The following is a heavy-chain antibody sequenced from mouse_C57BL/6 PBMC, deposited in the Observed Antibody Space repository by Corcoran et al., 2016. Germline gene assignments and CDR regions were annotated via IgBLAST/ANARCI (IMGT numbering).Heavy chain of an antibody. CDR2: IYPGDGDT. CDR1: GYAFSSYW. Sequence: QVQLQQSGAELVKPGASVKISCKASGYAFSSYWMNWVKQRPGKGLEWIGQIYPGDGDTNYNGKFKGKATLTADKSSSTAYMQLSSLTSEDSAVYFCAREGYYSNPFAYWGQGTLVTVSA. V-gene: IGHV1-80*01. CDR3: AREGYYSNPFAY. D-gene: IGHD2-5*01. J-gene: IGHJ3*01.